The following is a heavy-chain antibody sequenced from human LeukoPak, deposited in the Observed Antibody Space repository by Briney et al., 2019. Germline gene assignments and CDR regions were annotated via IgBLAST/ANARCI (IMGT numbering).Heavy chain of an antibody. CDR3: ARDSGSGSYSGY. V-gene: IGHV3-30-3*01. CDR1: GFTFSSYA. CDR2: ISYDGSNK. Sequence: PGRSLRLSCAPSGFTFSSYAMHWVRQAPGKGLEWVAVISYDGSNKYYADSVKGRFTISRDNSKNTLYLQMNSLRAEDTAVYYCARDSGSGSYSGYWGLGTLVTVSS. J-gene: IGHJ4*02. D-gene: IGHD3-10*01.